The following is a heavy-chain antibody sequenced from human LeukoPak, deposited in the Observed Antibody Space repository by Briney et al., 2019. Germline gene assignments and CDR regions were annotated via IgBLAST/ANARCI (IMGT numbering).Heavy chain of an antibody. J-gene: IGHJ3*02. V-gene: IGHV5-51*01. CDR1: GYSFTNFW. CDR2: IYPGDSDT. CDR3: ASLYSYDNSRSFDI. Sequence: GESLKISCKGSGYSFTNFWIGWVLQMPGKGLEWRGIIYPGDSDTRYNPSFQGQVTISADKSINSAYLQWSSLKASDTAMYYCASLYSYDNSRSFDIWGQGTMVTVSS. D-gene: IGHD3-22*01.